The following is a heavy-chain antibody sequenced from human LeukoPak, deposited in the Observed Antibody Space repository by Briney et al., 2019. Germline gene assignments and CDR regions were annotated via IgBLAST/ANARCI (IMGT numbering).Heavy chain of an antibody. CDR3: ARSARHCNNGVCFTDYYIDL. CDR1: GYTFTDSY. CDR2: INPNSGDP. V-gene: IGHV1-2*06. Sequence: ASVKVSCKTSGYTFTDSYIHWVRQAPGQGLEWMGRINPNSGDPNYPQKFQGRVTMTRDTSISTAYMEMSSLTSDDTAVYYCARSARHCNNGVCFTDYYIDLWGKGTTVTISS. D-gene: IGHD2-8*01. J-gene: IGHJ6*03.